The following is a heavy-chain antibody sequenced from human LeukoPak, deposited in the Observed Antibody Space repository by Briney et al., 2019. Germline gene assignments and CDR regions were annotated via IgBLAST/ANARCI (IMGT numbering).Heavy chain of an antibody. J-gene: IGHJ4*02. CDR3: ARLRRGRIQLWLFDY. CDR2: FFLKGST. Sequence: SETLSLTCTVSGYSITSAYYWGWIRQPPGKGLEWIGSFFLKGSTYYNPSLKSRVTISVDTPKNQFSLKLSSVTAADTAVYYCARLRRGRIQLWLFDYWGQGTLVTVSS. V-gene: IGHV4-38-2*02. CDR1: GYSITSAYY. D-gene: IGHD5-18*01.